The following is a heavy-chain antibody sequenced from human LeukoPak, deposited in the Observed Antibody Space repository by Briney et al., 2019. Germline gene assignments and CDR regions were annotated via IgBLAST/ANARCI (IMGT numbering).Heavy chain of an antibody. V-gene: IGHV4-34*01. CDR3: ARGYCSSTSCYVFWFDP. J-gene: IGHJ5*02. CDR2: INHSGST. D-gene: IGHD2-2*01. CDR1: GGSFSGYY. Sequence: SETLSLTRAVYGGSFSGYYWSWIRQPPGKGLEWIGEINHSGSTNYNPSLKSRVTISVDTSKNQFSLKLSSVTAADTAVYYCARGYCSSTSCYVFWFDPWGQGTLVTVSS.